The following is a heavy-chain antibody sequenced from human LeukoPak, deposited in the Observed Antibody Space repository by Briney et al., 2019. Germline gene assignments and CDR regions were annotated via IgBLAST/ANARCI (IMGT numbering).Heavy chain of an antibody. D-gene: IGHD4-17*01. CDR2: ISGSGGTA. CDR1: GFTFSSYA. V-gene: IGHV3-23*01. CDR3: AKPGAGADYGDRFDY. J-gene: IGHJ4*02. Sequence: GGSLRLSCAASGFTFSSYAMTWVRQAPGKGLEWVSTISGSGGTAYYADSVKGRFTISRDNSKNTLYLQMNTLRADDAAVYYCAKPGAGADYGDRFDYWGQGSLVTVSS.